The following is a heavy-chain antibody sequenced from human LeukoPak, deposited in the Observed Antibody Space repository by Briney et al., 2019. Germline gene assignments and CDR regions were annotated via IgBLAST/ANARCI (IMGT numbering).Heavy chain of an antibody. D-gene: IGHD7-27*01. CDR3: ARDYWGSLDF. V-gene: IGHV4-39*07. CDR1: GGSIRSASYH. Sequence: PSETLSLTCTVSGGSIRSASYHWGWIRQPPGKGLEWIGYGESTNYNSSLRSRVTISVDRSKSQFSLQLRSLTVADMAVYYCARDYWGSLDFWGRGILVTVSS. J-gene: IGHJ4*02. CDR2: GEST.